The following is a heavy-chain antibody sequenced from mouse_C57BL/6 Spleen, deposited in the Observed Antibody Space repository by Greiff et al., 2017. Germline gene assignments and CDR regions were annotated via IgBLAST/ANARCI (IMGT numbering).Heavy chain of an antibody. CDR1: GYTITGYW. CDR2: IFTGSGST. CDR3: AREDWDGAY. J-gene: IGHJ3*01. D-gene: IGHD4-1*01. V-gene: IGHV1-9*01. Sequence: VKLVESGAELMKPGASVKLSCKATGYTITGYWIEWVKQRPGHGLEWIGAIFTGSGSTNYNEKVKGKATFTADTSSNTADMQLSSLTTEDSASYYCAREDWDGAYWGQGTLVTVSA.